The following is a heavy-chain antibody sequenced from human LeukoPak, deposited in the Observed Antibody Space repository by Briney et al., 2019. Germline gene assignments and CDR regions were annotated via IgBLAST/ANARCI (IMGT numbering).Heavy chain of an antibody. J-gene: IGHJ4*02. V-gene: IGHV3-74*01. CDR3: AREGSGSLDY. Sequence: PGGSLRLSCAASGFSFSTYWMHWVRQAPGKGLVWVSRINVDGTSTSYADSVKDRFTIPRDNAKNTLYLQMNSLRAEDTAMYYCAREGSGSLDYWGQGTLVTVSS. CDR1: GFSFSTYW. CDR2: INVDGTST. D-gene: IGHD1-26*01.